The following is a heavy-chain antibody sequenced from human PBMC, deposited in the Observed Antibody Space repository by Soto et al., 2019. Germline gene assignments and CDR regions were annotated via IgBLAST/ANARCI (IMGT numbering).Heavy chain of an antibody. V-gene: IGHV3-9*01. CDR2: ISWNSGSI. CDR1: GFTFDDYA. D-gene: IGHD1-26*01. J-gene: IGHJ6*02. Sequence: EVQLVESGGGLVQPGRSLRLSCATSGFTFDDYAMHWARQAPGKGLEWVSGISWNSGSIGYADSVKGRFTISRDNAKNSLYLQMNSLRAEDTALYYCAKDRGWDYYYGMDVWGQGTTVTVSS. CDR3: AKDRGWDYYYGMDV.